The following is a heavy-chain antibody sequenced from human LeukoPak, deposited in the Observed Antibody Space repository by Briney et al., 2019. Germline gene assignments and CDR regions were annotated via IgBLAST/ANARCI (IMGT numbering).Heavy chain of an antibody. CDR3: AKDQAPYYYATTGYPDH. CDR2: ISADGDST. D-gene: IGHD3-22*01. Sequence: GGSLRLSCAAAGFSFDDYAMYWVRQAPGKGLQWVSVISADGDSTYYADSVTGRFTISGDNSKNSLYLQMNSLRSEDTAFYYCAKDQAPYYYATTGYPDHWGQGTLVTVSS. J-gene: IGHJ4*02. V-gene: IGHV3-43*02. CDR1: GFSFDDYA.